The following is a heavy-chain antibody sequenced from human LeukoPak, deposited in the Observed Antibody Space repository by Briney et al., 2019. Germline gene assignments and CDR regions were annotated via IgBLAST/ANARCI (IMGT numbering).Heavy chain of an antibody. CDR3: AREDGYNVGFDY. CDR1: GFTFSSYA. J-gene: IGHJ4*02. Sequence: GGSLRLSCAASGFTFSSYAMNWVRQAPGKGLEWVSSISSSSSYIYYADSVKGRFTISRDNAKNSLYLQMNSLRAEDTAVYYCAREDGYNVGFDYWGQGTLVTVSS. CDR2: ISSSSSYI. D-gene: IGHD5-24*01. V-gene: IGHV3-21*01.